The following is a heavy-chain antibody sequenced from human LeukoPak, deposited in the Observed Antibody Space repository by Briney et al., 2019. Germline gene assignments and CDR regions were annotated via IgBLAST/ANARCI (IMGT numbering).Heavy chain of an antibody. Sequence: GGSLRLSCVASGFSFSTSWMTWVRQAPGKGLEWLSYINIGGTNTHYADSVKGRFTISRDNAKKSLYLEMNNLRAEDTAVYYCATDGAGFDTWGQGVLVTVSS. CDR1: GFSFSTSW. CDR3: ATDGAGFDT. J-gene: IGHJ5*02. V-gene: IGHV3-48*03. CDR2: INIGGTNT.